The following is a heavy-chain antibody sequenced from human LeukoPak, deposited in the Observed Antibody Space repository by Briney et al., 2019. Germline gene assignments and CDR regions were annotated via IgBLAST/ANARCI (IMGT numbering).Heavy chain of an antibody. CDR3: AREDALVAGTRDYRDNYDAFDI. J-gene: IGHJ3*02. CDR1: GYTFTGYY. CDR2: INPNSGGT. Sequence: GASVTVSCKASGYTFTGYYMHWVRQAPGQGLEWMGWINPNSGGTNYAQKFQGRVTMTRDTSISTAYMELSRLRSDDTAVYYCAREDALVAGTRDYRDNYDAFDIWGQGTMVTVSS. D-gene: IGHD6-19*01. V-gene: IGHV1-2*02.